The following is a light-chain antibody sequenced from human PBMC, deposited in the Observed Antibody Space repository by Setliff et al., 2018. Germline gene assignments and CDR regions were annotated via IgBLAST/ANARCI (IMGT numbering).Light chain of an antibody. Sequence: QSALTQPASVSGSPGQSITISCTGTDSDVGGFNLVSWYQQHPGKAPKFMIYDVSNRPSGVSNRFSGSKSGNTASLTISGLQAEDEADYYCSSYSSSNIPFVFGTGTKVPS. J-gene: IGLJ1*01. CDR3: SSYSSSNIPFV. V-gene: IGLV2-14*03. CDR2: DVS. CDR1: DSDVGGFNL.